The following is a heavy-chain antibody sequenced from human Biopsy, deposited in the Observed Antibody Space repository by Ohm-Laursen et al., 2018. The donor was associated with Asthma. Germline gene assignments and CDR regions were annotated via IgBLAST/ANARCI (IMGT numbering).Heavy chain of an antibody. J-gene: IGHJ3*01. CDR1: GYTFIHYA. CDR3: ARTYYDFLTGQVNDAFAL. D-gene: IGHD3-9*01. CDR2: INAGNGNT. Sequence: DSVKVSCNASGYTFIHYAIHWVRQAPGQRLEWMGWINAGNGNTKYSQKFQGRVTITRDTSASTAYMDLRSLRSEDTAMYYCARTYYDFLTGQVNDAFALWGQGTMVTVSS. V-gene: IGHV1-3*01.